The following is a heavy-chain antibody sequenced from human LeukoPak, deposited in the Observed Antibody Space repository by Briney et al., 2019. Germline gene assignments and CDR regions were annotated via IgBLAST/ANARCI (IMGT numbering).Heavy chain of an antibody. CDR1: GFTFSSYW. V-gene: IGHV3-7*01. J-gene: IGHJ6*03. CDR3: ARGPYHYYMDV. CDR2: IKQDGSEK. Sequence: GGSLRLSCAASGFTFSSYWMNWVGQAPGKGLEWVANIKQDGSEKNYVASVKGRFTISRDNAKNSLYLQMNSLRAEDTTVYYCARGPYHYYMDVWGKGTTVTVSS.